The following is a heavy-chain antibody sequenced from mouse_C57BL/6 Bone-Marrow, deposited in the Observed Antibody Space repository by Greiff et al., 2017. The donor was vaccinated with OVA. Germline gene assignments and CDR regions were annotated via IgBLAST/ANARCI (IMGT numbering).Heavy chain of an antibody. CDR3: ARSRFAY. V-gene: IGHV1-54*01. CDR1: GYALTNYL. CDR2: INPGSGGT. J-gene: IGHJ3*01. Sequence: QVQLQQSGAELVRPGTSVKVSCKASGYALTNYLIEWVKQRPGQGLEWIGVINPGSGGTNYNEKFKGKATLTADKSSSTAYMQLSSLTSEDSAVYFCARSRFAYWGQGTLVTVSA.